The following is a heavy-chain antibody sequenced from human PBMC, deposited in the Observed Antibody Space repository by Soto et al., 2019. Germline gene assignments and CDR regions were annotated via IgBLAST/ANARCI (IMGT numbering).Heavy chain of an antibody. J-gene: IGHJ4*02. CDR2: ISLYSDGT. D-gene: IGHD1-26*01. CDR1: GYTFSNYG. Sequence: GASVKVSCKTSGYTFSNYGITWVRQAPGQPLEWLGWISLYSDGTNYAQKVQGRVSMTTDTSTTTAYMERRSLRAEDTAVYYCASGAEYSGSYPHDYWGQGTLVTVSS. V-gene: IGHV1-18*01. CDR3: ASGAEYSGSYPHDY.